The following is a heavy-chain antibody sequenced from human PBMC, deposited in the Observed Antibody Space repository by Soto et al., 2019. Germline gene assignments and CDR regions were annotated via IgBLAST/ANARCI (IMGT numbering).Heavy chain of an antibody. V-gene: IGHV1-69*01. CDR1: GGTFSSYA. CDR2: IIPIFGTA. D-gene: IGHD6-13*01. Sequence: QVQLVQSGAEVKKPGSSVKVSCKASGGTFSSYAISWVRQAPGQGLEWMGGIIPIFGTANYAQKFQGRVTITADESTSTAYMELNSLRSEDTAVYYCARDPSIAAAGTYYYYGMDVWGQGTTVTVSS. CDR3: ARDPSIAAAGTYYYYGMDV. J-gene: IGHJ6*02.